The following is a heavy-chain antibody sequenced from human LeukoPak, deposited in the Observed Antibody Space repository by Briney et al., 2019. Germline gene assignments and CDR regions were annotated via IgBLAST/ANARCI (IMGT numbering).Heavy chain of an antibody. CDR1: GGSISSRSDF. J-gene: IGHJ5*02. Sequence: KPSETLSLTCTVSGGSISSRSDFWGWIRQPPGKGLEWIGSTYYSGSTYYNPSLKSRVTISVDTSNNQFSLKLSSVTAADTAVYYCAGGDCISTSCYTRDNWFDPWGQGTLVTVSS. V-gene: IGHV4-39*07. CDR3: AGGDCISTSCYTRDNWFDP. D-gene: IGHD2-2*02. CDR2: TYYSGST.